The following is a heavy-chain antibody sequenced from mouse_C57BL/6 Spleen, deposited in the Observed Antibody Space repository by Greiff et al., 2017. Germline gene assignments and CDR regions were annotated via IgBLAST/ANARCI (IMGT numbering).Heavy chain of an antibody. J-gene: IGHJ3*01. CDR3: ARGLSPEAY. Sequence: EVQLVESGGGLVKPGGSLKLSCAASGFTFSDYGMHWVRQAPEKGLEWVAYISSGSSTIYYADTVKGRFTISRDNAKNTLFLQMTSLRSEDTAMYYCARGLSPEAYWGQGTLVTVSA. CDR2: ISSGSSTI. CDR1: GFTFSDYG. D-gene: IGHD1-1*02. V-gene: IGHV5-17*01.